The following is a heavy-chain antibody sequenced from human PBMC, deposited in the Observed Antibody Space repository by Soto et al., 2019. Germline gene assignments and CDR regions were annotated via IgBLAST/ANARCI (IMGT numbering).Heavy chain of an antibody. CDR1: GYTFTSYG. V-gene: IGHV1-18*01. J-gene: IGHJ4*02. CDR2: INAYNTNT. Sequence: TSVKVSCKASGYTFTSYGISCVRQALGQGLEWMGWINAYNTNTNYAQKLQGRVTISRDNSKSTLYLQMNSLRAEDTAVYYCAKDRERIATRSIDYWGQGTLVTVSS. D-gene: IGHD6-6*01. CDR3: AKDRERIATRSIDY.